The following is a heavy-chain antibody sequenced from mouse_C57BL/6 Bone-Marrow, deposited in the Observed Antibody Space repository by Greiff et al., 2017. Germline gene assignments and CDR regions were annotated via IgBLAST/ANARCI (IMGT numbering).Heavy chain of an antibody. Sequence: EVHLVESGGGLVQPGGSMKLSCVASGFTFSNYWMNWVRQSPEKGLEWVAQIRLKSDNYATHYAESVKGRFTISRDDSKSSVYLQMNNLRAEDTGIYYCILTGTRYAMDYWGQGTSVTVSS. CDR1: GFTFSNYW. CDR2: IRLKSDNYAT. CDR3: ILTGTRYAMDY. J-gene: IGHJ4*01. V-gene: IGHV6-3*01. D-gene: IGHD4-1*01.